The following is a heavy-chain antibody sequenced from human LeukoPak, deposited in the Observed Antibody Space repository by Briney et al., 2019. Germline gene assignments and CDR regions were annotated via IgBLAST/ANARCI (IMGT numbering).Heavy chain of an antibody. CDR3: ARGRGSSSWPLARKVRCNWFDP. V-gene: IGHV4-59*12. J-gene: IGHJ5*02. CDR2: IYYSGST. CDR1: GGSISSYY. Sequence: SSETLSLTCTVSGGSISSYYWSWIRQPPGKGLEWIGYIYYSGSTNYNPSLKSRVTISVDTSKNQFSLKLSSVTAADTAVYYCARGRGSSSWPLARKVRCNWFDPWGQGTLVTVSS. D-gene: IGHD6-13*01.